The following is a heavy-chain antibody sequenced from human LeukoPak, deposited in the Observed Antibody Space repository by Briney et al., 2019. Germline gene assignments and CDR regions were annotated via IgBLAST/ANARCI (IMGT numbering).Heavy chain of an antibody. CDR1: GGSFSGYY. Sequence: PSETLSLTCAVSGGSFSGYYWSWIRQPPGKGLEWIGEINHSGSINCNPSLKSRVTISVDTSQNQFSLKLSSVTAADTAVYFCARGSSSSHHPALSWGQGTLVTVSS. V-gene: IGHV4-34*01. D-gene: IGHD6-13*01. J-gene: IGHJ4*02. CDR2: INHSGSI. CDR3: ARGSSSSHHPALS.